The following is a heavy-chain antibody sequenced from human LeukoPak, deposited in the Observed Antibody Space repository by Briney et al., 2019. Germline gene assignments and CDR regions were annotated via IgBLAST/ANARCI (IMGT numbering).Heavy chain of an antibody. CDR2: MNPNSGNT. D-gene: IGHD6-19*01. Sequence: GASVKVSCKASGYTFTSYDINWVRQATGQGLEWMGWMNPNSGNTGYVEKFQGRVNMTRDASISTAYLELSSLRSEDTAVYYCARGFTSGWYANWFDPWSQGTLVTASS. J-gene: IGHJ5*02. CDR1: GYTFTSYD. CDR3: ARGFTSGWYANWFDP. V-gene: IGHV1-8*01.